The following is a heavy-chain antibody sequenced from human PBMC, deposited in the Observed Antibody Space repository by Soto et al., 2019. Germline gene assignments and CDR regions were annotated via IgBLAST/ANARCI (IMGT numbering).Heavy chain of an antibody. Sequence: QVQLVQSGAEVKKPGSSVKVSCKASGGTFSSYAISWVRQAPGQGLEWMGGIIPIFGTANYAQKFQGRVTITADESTSTAYMELSSLRSEDTDVYYCARDVERGYYGSGSYTRFDPWGQGTLVTVSS. CDR3: ARDVERGYYGSGSYTRFDP. CDR1: GGTFSSYA. V-gene: IGHV1-69*01. D-gene: IGHD3-10*01. J-gene: IGHJ5*02. CDR2: IIPIFGTA.